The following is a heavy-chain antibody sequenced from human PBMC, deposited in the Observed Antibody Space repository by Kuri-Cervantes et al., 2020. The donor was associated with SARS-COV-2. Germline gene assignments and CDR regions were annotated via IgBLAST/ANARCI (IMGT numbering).Heavy chain of an antibody. J-gene: IGHJ3*02. Sequence: GESLKISCAASGFTFSSYGMHWVRQAPGKGLEWVAFIRYDGSNKYYADSVKGRLTISRDNSKNTLYLQMNSLRAEDTAVYYCASWRFFGVVIILENDAFDIWGQGTMVTVSS. V-gene: IGHV3-30*02. CDR3: ASWRFFGVVIILENDAFDI. CDR2: IRYDGSNK. CDR1: GFTFSSYG. D-gene: IGHD3-3*01.